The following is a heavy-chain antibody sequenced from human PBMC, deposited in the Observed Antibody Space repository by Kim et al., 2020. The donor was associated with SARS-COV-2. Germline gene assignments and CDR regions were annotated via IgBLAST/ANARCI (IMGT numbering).Heavy chain of an antibody. CDR3: AKGNRDEQWLAQAAGYFDY. D-gene: IGHD6-19*01. V-gene: IGHV3-23*01. J-gene: IGHJ4*02. CDR1: GFTFSSYA. CDR2: ISGSGGST. Sequence: GGSLRLSCAASGFTFSSYAMSWVRQAPGKGLEWVSAISGSGGSTYYADSVKGRFTISRDNSKNTLYLQMNSLRAEDTAVYYCAKGNRDEQWLAQAAGYFDYWGQGTLVTVSS.